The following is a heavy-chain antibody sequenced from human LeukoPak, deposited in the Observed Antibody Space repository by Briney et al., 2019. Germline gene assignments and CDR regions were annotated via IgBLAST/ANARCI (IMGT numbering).Heavy chain of an antibody. CDR2: IWYDGSNK. CDR1: GFTFSSYG. D-gene: IGHD5-24*01. Sequence: GGSLRLSCAASGFTFSSYGMHWVRQAPGKGLEWVAVIWYDGSNKYYADSVKGRLTISRDNSKNTLYLQMDSLRAEDTAVYYCAKEQRWLQAELDYWGQGTLVTVSS. V-gene: IGHV3-33*06. J-gene: IGHJ4*02. CDR3: AKEQRWLQAELDY.